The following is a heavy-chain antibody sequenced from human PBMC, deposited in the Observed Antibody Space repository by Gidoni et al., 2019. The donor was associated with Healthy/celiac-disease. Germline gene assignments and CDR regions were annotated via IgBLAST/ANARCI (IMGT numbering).Heavy chain of an antibody. CDR1: GYTLTELS. CDR2: FDPEDGET. D-gene: IGHD1-1*01. J-gene: IGHJ4*02. Sequence: QVQLVQSGAEVKKPGASVKVSCKVSGYTLTELSMHWVRQAPGKGLEWMGGFDPEDGETIYAQKFQGRVTMIEDTSTDTAYMELSSLRSEDTAVYYCATTRDGYNYYFDYWGQGTLVTVSS. CDR3: ATTRDGYNYYFDY. V-gene: IGHV1-24*01.